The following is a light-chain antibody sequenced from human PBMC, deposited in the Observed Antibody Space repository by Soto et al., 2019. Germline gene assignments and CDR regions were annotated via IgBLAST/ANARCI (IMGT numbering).Light chain of an antibody. CDR2: DSS. V-gene: IGKV3-11*01. CDR3: QQRSSGVT. J-gene: IGKJ4*01. CDR1: QSVSSY. Sequence: EIVLTQSPATLSLSPGERATLSCRASQSVSSYLAWYQQKPGQAPRLLIYDSSNRATGIPGRFSGSGSGTDFTLTIGSLEPEDFAVYYCQQRSSGVTFGGGTKVEI.